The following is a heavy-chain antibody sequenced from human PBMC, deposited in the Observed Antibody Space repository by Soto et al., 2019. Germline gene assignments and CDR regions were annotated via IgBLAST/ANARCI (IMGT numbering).Heavy chain of an antibody. Sequence: PSETLSLTCTVSGGSITADYWSWIRQPPGKGLEWIANIYKSGNTNYNPSLKSRVTLSVDTSKNQFSLKLSSVTAADTALYYCARDRVFLGMDVWGQGTTVTVSS. CDR3: ARDRVFLGMDV. CDR2: IYKSGNT. CDR1: GGSITADY. V-gene: IGHV4-59*12. J-gene: IGHJ6*02.